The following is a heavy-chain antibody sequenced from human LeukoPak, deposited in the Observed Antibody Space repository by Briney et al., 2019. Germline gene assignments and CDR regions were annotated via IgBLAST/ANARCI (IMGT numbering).Heavy chain of an antibody. V-gene: IGHV4-39*01. CDR3: ARGAYSDSSGYRAPWGY. J-gene: IGHJ4*02. D-gene: IGHD3-22*01. CDR2: IYYSGGT. CDR1: GGALSRTSYY. Sequence: KPSEPPSLTCTVSGGALSRTSYYWGWIRPPPGEGLEWIGGIYYSGGTYYNPSLKSRVTISVDTSKNQFSLKLNSVTAADTAVYYCARGAYSDSSGYRAPWGYWGQGTLVTVSS.